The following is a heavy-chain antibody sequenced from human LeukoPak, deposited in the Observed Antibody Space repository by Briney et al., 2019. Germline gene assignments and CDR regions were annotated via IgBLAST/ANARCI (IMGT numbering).Heavy chain of an antibody. CDR2: IRYDGSNK. CDR3: AKAVEDCSGGSCYSGDDGLY. J-gene: IGHJ4*02. V-gene: IGHV3-30*02. CDR1: GFTFSSHP. Sequence: GGSLRLSCEVSGFTFSSHPIHWVRQAPGKGLEWVAFIRYDGSNKYYADSVKGRFTISRDNSKNTLYLQMNSLRAEDTAVYYCAKAVEDCSGGSCYSGDDGLYWGQGTLVTVSS. D-gene: IGHD2-15*01.